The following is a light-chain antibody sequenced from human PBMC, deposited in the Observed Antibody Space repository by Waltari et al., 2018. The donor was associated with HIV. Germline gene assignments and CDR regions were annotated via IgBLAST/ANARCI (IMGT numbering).Light chain of an antibody. J-gene: IGKJ2*01. CDR2: DAS. CDR3: QQRTNWHT. V-gene: IGKV3-11*01. CDR1: QSVSSY. Sequence: EIVLTQSPATLSLSPGERATLSCRASQSVSSYLAWYKQKPGQAPRLLIYDASDMATGVPARFSGSGSGTDFTLTISSLEPEEFAVYYCQQRTNWHTFGQGTKLEIK.